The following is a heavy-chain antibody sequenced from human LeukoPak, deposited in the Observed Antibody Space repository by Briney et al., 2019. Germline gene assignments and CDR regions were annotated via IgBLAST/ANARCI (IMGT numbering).Heavy chain of an antibody. Sequence: ASVKVSCKASGYTFTGYYMHWVRQAPGQGLEWMGWINPNGGGTTYAQKFQGRVTMTRDTSISTAYMELSRMRSDDTAVSYCARGGLNYYDSRGHYSNDAFDIWGQGTMVTVSS. CDR3: ARGGLNYYDSRGHYSNDAFDI. CDR2: INPNGGGT. J-gene: IGHJ3*02. V-gene: IGHV1-2*02. D-gene: IGHD3-22*01. CDR1: GYTFTGYY.